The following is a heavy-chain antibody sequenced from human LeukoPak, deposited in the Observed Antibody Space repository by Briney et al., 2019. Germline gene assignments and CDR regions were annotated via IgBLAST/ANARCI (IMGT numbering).Heavy chain of an antibody. Sequence: PGRSLRLSCAASGFTFSSYGMHWVRQAPGKGLEWVAVISYDGSNKYYADSVKGRFTISRDNSKNTLYLQMNSLRAEDTAVYYCAGPPPYFDYWGQGTLVTVSS. V-gene: IGHV3-30*03. CDR3: AGPPPYFDY. CDR2: ISYDGSNK. CDR1: GFTFSSYG. J-gene: IGHJ4*02.